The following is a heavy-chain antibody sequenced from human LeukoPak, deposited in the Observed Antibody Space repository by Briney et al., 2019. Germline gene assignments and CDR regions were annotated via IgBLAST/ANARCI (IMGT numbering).Heavy chain of an antibody. Sequence: GGSLRLSCAASGFTFSGSAMHWVRQASGKGLEWVGRIRSKANSYATAYAASVKGRFTISRDNSKNTLYVQVNSLGTEDTAAYYCAKGSYYDSSGSFYFDYWGQGTLVTVSS. CDR3: AKGSYYDSSGSFYFDY. CDR1: GFTFSGSA. V-gene: IGHV3-73*01. J-gene: IGHJ4*02. CDR2: IRSKANSYAT. D-gene: IGHD3-22*01.